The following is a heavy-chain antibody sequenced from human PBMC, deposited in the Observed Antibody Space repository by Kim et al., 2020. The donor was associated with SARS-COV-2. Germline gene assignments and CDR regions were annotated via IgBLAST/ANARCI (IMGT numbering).Heavy chain of an antibody. D-gene: IGHD4-17*01. CDR1: GFSFSSYW. J-gene: IGHJ6*02. Sequence: GGSLRLSCAASGFSFSSYWMSWVRQVPGKGLQYMAYITTDGSEQYHVDSVKGRFTISRDNAKNTLYLQMNSLGAEDTAVYYCARYGRLMDVWGQGTTVTV. CDR3: ARYGRLMDV. CDR2: ITTDGSEQ. V-gene: IGHV3-7*03.